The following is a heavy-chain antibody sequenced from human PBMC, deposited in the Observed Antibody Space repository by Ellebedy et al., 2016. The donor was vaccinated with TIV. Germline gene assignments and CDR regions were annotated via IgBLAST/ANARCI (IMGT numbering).Heavy chain of an antibody. CDR2: IWYDGSNK. CDR3: ARARRPYYYEGYDAFDI. J-gene: IGHJ3*02. D-gene: IGHD3-22*01. CDR1: GFTFSSYG. V-gene: IGHV3-33*01. Sequence: GGSLRLSXAASGFTFSSYGMHWVRQAPGKGLEWVAVIWYDGSNKYYADSVKGRFTISRDNSKNTLYLQMNSLRAEDTAVYYCARARRPYYYEGYDAFDIWGQGTMVTVSS.